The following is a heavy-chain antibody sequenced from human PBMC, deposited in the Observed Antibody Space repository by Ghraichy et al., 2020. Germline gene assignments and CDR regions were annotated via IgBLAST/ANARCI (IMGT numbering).Heavy chain of an antibody. J-gene: IGHJ5*02. V-gene: IGHV1-8*01. CDR2: MNPNSGNT. D-gene: IGHD2-2*01. Sequence: ASVKVSCKASGYTFTSYDINWVRQATGQGLEWMGWMNPNSGNTGYAQKFQGRVTMTRNTSISTAYMELSSLRSEDTAVYYCARGPVYCSSTSCYHNWFDPWGQGTLVTVSS. CDR1: GYTFTSYD. CDR3: ARGPVYCSSTSCYHNWFDP.